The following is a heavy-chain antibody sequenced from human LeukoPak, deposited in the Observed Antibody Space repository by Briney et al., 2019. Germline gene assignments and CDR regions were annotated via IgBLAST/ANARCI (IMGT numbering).Heavy chain of an antibody. D-gene: IGHD3-3*01. J-gene: IGHJ4*02. CDR1: GYTFTGYY. CDR2: INPNSGGT. Sequence: ASVKVSCKASGYTFTGYYMHWVRQAPGQGLEWMGWINPNSGGTNYAQKFQGRVNMTSDTSISTAYMELSRLRSDDTAVYYCARNFVRSGYSGGYWGQGTLVTVSS. V-gene: IGHV1-2*02. CDR3: ARNFVRSGYSGGY.